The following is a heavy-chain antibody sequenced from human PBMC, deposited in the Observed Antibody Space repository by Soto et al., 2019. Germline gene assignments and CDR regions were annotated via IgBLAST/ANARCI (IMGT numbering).Heavy chain of an antibody. Sequence: SETLSLTCAVSGGSISSSNWWSWVRQPPGKGLEWIGDIYYSGDTNYNPSLKTRVTISVDTSKNQFSLKLSSVTAADTAVYYCARYHNCGGDCYLPRHGNYFDYWGQGTLVTVSS. J-gene: IGHJ4*02. D-gene: IGHD2-21*02. CDR3: ARYHNCGGDCYLPRHGNYFDY. CDR2: IYYSGDT. CDR1: GGSISSSNW. V-gene: IGHV4-4*02.